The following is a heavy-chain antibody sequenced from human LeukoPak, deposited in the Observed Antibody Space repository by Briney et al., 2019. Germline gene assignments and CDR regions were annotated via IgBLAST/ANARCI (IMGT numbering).Heavy chain of an antibody. CDR1: GYSISSGYH. D-gene: IGHD3-22*01. Sequence: PSETLSLTCAVSGYSISSGYHWAWIRQPPGKGLEWIGSISHSGSTYYNPSLKSRVTISVDTSKNQFSLKLSSVTAADTAVYYCARPYYDSSGYYLDAFDIWGQGTMVTVSS. V-gene: IGHV4-38-2*01. CDR3: ARPYYDSSGYYLDAFDI. CDR2: ISHSGST. J-gene: IGHJ3*02.